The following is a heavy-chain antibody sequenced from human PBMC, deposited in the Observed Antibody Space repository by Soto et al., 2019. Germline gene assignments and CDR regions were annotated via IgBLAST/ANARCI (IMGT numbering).Heavy chain of an antibody. CDR1: GGSFSGYY. J-gene: IGHJ6*02. Sequence: QGHLQQWGAGLLKPSETLSLTCAVYGGSFSGYYWTWIRQAPGKGLEWIGEINHCGGTNYNSSLKSRVTISVDTSKNQCSLILYSVTAADTAVYYCARDRQYYQFWSGCQNEGPCAMDVWGQGTTVTVSS. D-gene: IGHD3-3*02. CDR3: ARDRQYYQFWSGCQNEGPCAMDV. CDR2: INHCGGT. V-gene: IGHV4-34*02.